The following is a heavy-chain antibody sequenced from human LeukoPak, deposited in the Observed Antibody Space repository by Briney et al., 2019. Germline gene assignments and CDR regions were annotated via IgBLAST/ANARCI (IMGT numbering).Heavy chain of an antibody. CDR3: ASRQWLAPRYFDY. D-gene: IGHD6-19*01. CDR2: INPNSGGT. Sequence: ASVKVSCKASGYTFTGYYMHWVRQAPGQGLEWMGWINPNSGGTNYAQKFQGRVTMTRDTSISTAYMELSRLRSDDTAVYYCASRQWLAPRYFDYWGRGTLVTVSS. J-gene: IGHJ4*02. CDR1: GYTFTGYY. V-gene: IGHV1-2*02.